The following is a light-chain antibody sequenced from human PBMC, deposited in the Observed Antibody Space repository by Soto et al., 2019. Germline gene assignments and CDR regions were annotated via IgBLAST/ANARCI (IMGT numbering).Light chain of an antibody. CDR3: QQYNSYWT. CDR1: QSISSW. J-gene: IGKJ4*01. V-gene: IGKV1-5*01. CDR2: DAS. Sequence: IKMAQSPSTLSATVGDRVTITCRASQSISSWLAWYQQKPGKAPKLLIYDASSLESGVPSRFSGRGSGTEFTLTISSLQADDLATYYCQQYNSYWTFGEGTMVDI.